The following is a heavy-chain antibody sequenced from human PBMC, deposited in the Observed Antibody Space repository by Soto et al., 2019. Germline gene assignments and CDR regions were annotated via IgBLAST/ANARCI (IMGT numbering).Heavy chain of an antibody. CDR3: AKDRGGPCDY. CDR1: GFTFSSYG. J-gene: IGHJ4*02. D-gene: IGHD3-10*01. V-gene: IGHV3-30*18. Sequence: GGSLRLSCAASGFTFSSYGMHWVRQAPGKGLEWVAVISYDGSNKYYADSVKGRFTISRDNSKNTLYLQINSLRAEDTAVYYCAKDRGGPCDYWGQGTLVTVSS. CDR2: ISYDGSNK.